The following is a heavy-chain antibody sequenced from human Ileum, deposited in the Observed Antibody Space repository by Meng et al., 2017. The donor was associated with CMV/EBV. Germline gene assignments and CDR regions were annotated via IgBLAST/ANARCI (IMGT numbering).Heavy chain of an antibody. J-gene: IGHJ4*01. D-gene: IGHD4-23*01. CDR3: AKEIGGIGKPLYDY. Sequence: ASGFTLTNFGMGWVRQAPGKGLEWVSGISNDGVNAYYADSVRGRFTISRDNSKWTLYLQMNSLRVEDMAVYYCAKEIGGIGKPLYDYWGHGTLVTVSS. V-gene: IGHV3-23*03. CDR1: GFTLTNFG. CDR2: ISNDGVNA.